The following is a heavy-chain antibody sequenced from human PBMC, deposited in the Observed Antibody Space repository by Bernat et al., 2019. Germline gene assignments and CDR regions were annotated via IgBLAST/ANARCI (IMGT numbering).Heavy chain of an antibody. CDR2: INSDGSST. CDR1: GFTFSSYW. V-gene: IGHV3-74*01. J-gene: IGHJ5*02. CDR3: ARGESYYDSSGYYGGNWFDP. Sequence: EVQLVESGGGLVQPGGSLRLSCAASGFTFSSYWMHWVRQAPGKGLVWVSRINSDGSSTSYADSVKGRFTISRDNAKNTLYLQMNSLRAEDTAVYYCARGESYYDSSGYYGGNWFDPWGQGTLVTVSS. D-gene: IGHD3-22*01.